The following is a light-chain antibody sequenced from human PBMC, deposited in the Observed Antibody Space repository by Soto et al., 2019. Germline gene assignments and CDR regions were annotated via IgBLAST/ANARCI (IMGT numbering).Light chain of an antibody. V-gene: IGLV1-44*01. J-gene: IGLJ1*01. CDR3: AAWDDSLNGPV. CDR2: STN. CDR1: SSNIGSNT. Sequence: QSVLTQPPSASGTPGQRGTISCSGSSSNIGSNTVTWYQQLPGTAPKLLIYSTNQRPSGVPDRFSGSKSGTSASLAISGLQSEDEADYYCAAWDDSLNGPVFGTGTELTVL.